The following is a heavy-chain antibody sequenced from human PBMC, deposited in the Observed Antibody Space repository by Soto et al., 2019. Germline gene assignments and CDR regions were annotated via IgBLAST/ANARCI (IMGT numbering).Heavy chain of an antibody. Sequence: VGSLRLSCASSVCTFSSYAMSWVRQSPGKGLEWVSAISGSGGSTYYADSVKGRFTISRDNSKNTLYLQMNSLRAEDTAVYYCARTAPAGTMLTVLKYWGQGTLVIVS. CDR3: ARTAPAGTMLTVLKY. CDR1: VCTFSSYA. V-gene: IGHV3-23*01. D-gene: IGHD6-13*01. CDR2: ISGSGGST. J-gene: IGHJ4*02.